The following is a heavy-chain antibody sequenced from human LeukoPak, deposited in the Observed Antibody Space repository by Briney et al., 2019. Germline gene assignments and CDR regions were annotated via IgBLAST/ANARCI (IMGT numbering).Heavy chain of an antibody. V-gene: IGHV4-34*01. D-gene: IGHD5-18*01. CDR2: INHSGST. Sequence: SETLSLTCAVYGGSFSGYYWSWIRQPPGKGLEWIGEINHSGSTNYNPSLKSRVTISVDTSKNQFSLKLSSVTAADTAVHYCARRGYSYGSPIYYYYYYMDVWGKGTTVTVSS. J-gene: IGHJ6*03. CDR1: GGSFSGYY. CDR3: ARRGYSYGSPIYYYYYYMDV.